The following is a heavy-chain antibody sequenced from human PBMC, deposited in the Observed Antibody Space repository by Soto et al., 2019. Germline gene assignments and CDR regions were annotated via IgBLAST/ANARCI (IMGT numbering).Heavy chain of an antibody. CDR2: IDWDDDK. V-gene: IGHV2-70*11. J-gene: IGHJ4*02. Sequence: SGPTLVNPTQTLTLTCTFSGFSLNTSGMSVSWIRQPPGKALEWLARIDWDDDKYYNTSLKTRLTISKDTSKNQVVLTMTNVDPVDTATYYCARTPDILLVPAAIVFDYWGQGTLVTVSS. CDR3: ARTPDILLVPAAIVFDY. D-gene: IGHD2-2*01. CDR1: GFSLNTSGMS.